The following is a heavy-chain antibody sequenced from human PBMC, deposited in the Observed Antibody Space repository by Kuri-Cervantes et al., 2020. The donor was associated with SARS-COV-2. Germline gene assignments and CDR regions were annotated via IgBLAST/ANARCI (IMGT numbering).Heavy chain of an antibody. Sequence: SETLSLTCTVSGGSISGDTYYWSWVRQPAGKGLEWIGRIYSSGNTNYNPSLKSRVTISEDTSKNQFSLKLTSVTAAYTAVYFCARGRGYHDSSGYYFDSWGQGTLVTVSS. CDR2: IYSSGNT. CDR1: GGSISGDTYY. V-gene: IGHV4-61*02. J-gene: IGHJ4*02. CDR3: ARGRGYHDSSGYYFDS. D-gene: IGHD3-22*01.